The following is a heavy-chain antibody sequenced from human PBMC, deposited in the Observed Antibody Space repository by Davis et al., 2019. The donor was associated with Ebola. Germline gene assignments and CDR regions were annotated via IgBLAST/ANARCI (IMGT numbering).Heavy chain of an antibody. D-gene: IGHD2/OR15-2a*01. CDR3: VRDEDTYGLGVFDV. V-gene: IGHV1-24*01. CDR2: FDTEDGKI. CDR1: GENLKELS. J-gene: IGHJ3*01. Sequence: ASVKVSCKVSGENLKELSIHWVRQAPGKGLEWMGGFDTEDGKIIFAQKFQGRFIMTEDASTDTAYMELNSLRSDDTAVYYCVRDEDTYGLGVFDVWGQGTKVIVSS.